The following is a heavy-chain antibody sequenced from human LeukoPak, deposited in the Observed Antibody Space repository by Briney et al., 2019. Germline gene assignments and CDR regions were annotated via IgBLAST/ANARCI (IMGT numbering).Heavy chain of an antibody. Sequence: GGSLRLSCVASGFTFGKYWMSWVRQAPGKGLEWVSAISGSGGSTYYADSVKGRFTISRDNSKNTLYLQMNSLRAEDTAVYYCAKSESGSYSGDFDYWGQGTLVTVSS. CDR2: ISGSGGST. J-gene: IGHJ4*02. V-gene: IGHV3-23*01. CDR3: AKSESGSYSGDFDY. CDR1: GFTFGKYW. D-gene: IGHD3-10*01.